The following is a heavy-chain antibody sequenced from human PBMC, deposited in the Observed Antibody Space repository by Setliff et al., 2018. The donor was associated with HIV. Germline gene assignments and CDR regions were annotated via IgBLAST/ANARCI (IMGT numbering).Heavy chain of an antibody. Sequence: GESLKISCAPSGLTFSSYAMSWVRQAPGKGLEWVSAISGSGRSTYYAYSVKGRFTISRDNSKNTLYLQMSSLRADDTAVYYCARAHSGSYYYYYYMDVWGKGTTVTVSS. D-gene: IGHD1-26*01. V-gene: IGHV3-23*01. CDR1: GLTFSSYA. J-gene: IGHJ6*03. CDR3: ARAHSGSYYYYYYMDV. CDR2: ISGSGRST.